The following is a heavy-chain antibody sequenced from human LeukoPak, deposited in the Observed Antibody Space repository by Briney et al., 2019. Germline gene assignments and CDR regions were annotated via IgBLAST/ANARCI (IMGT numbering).Heavy chain of an antibody. Sequence: GGSLRLSCAASGFTFSSYWMHWVRQVPGKGLVWVSRIKSDGSSTSYADSVKGRFTISRDNAKNTLYLQMNSLRAEDTAVYYCARDSLLRGYSYGSFDYWGQGTPVTVSS. J-gene: IGHJ4*02. CDR1: GFTFSSYW. V-gene: IGHV3-74*01. D-gene: IGHD5-18*01. CDR2: IKSDGSST. CDR3: ARDSLLRGYSYGSFDY.